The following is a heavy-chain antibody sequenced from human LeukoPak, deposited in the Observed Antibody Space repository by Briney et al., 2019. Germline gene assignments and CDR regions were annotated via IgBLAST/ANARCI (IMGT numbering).Heavy chain of an antibody. J-gene: IGHJ4*02. D-gene: IGHD6-6*01. CDR1: GYSISSGYY. Sequence: SETLSLTCTVSGYSISSGYYWGWIRQPPGKGLEWIGSIYHSGSTYYSPSLKSRVTISVDTSKNQFSLKLSSVTAADTAVYYCARDPLCSSSSGIDYWGQGTLVTVSS. CDR3: ARDPLCSSSSGIDY. CDR2: IYHSGST. V-gene: IGHV4-38-2*02.